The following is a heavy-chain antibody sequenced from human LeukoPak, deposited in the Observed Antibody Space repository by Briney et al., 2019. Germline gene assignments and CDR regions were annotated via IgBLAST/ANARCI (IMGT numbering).Heavy chain of an antibody. V-gene: IGHV4-30-2*06. CDR2: LYHAGRT. J-gene: IGHJ4*02. CDR1: GASISSSTYS. CDR3: ATSTGPVVPAAIDY. D-gene: IGHD2-2*01. Sequence: PSQTLSLTCAVSGASISSSTYSWSWIRQSPGKGLEWIGCLYHAGRTYYDPPLNSRVTISVDTSKNQFSLKMTSVTAADTAVYYCATSTGPVVPAAIDYWGQGTLVTVSS.